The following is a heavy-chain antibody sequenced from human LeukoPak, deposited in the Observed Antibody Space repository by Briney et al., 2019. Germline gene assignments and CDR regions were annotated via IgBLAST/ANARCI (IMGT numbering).Heavy chain of an antibody. Sequence: SETLSLTCTVSGGSISSGSHYWSWIRQPAGKGLEWIGRIYSSGSTNYNPSLKSRVTMSVDTSKNQFSLKLSSVTAADTAVYYCARALGGLLWFGEYYPNWFDPWGQGTLVTVSS. J-gene: IGHJ5*02. CDR3: ARALGGLLWFGEYYPNWFDP. D-gene: IGHD3-10*01. CDR2: IYSSGST. V-gene: IGHV4-61*02. CDR1: GGSISSGSHY.